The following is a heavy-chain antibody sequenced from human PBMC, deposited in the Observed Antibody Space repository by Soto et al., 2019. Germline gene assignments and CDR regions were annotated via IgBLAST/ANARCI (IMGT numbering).Heavy chain of an antibody. CDR2: ISSSSSYI. D-gene: IGHD3-16*02. CDR1: GFTFSSYS. Sequence: EVQLVESGGGLVKPGGSLRLSCAASGFTFSSYSMNWVRQAPGKGLEWVSSISSSSSYIYYADSVKGRFIISRDNAKNSLYLQMNSLRAEDTAVYYCARDGDYVWGSYRWSDAFDIWGQGTMVTVSS. J-gene: IGHJ3*02. CDR3: ARDGDYVWGSYRWSDAFDI. V-gene: IGHV3-21*01.